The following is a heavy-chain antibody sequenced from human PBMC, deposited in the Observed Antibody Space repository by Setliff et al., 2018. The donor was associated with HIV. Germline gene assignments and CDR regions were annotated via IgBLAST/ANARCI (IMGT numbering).Heavy chain of an antibody. CDR1: GFTFSSYW. Sequence: GGSLRLSCAASGFTFSSYWMHWVRQAPGKGLEWVAVISYDGSNKYYADSVKGRFTISRDNSKNTLYLQMNSLRAEDTAVYYCARDQAVAGSVIDYWGQGTLVTVSS. D-gene: IGHD6-19*01. V-gene: IGHV3-30*03. CDR2: ISYDGSNK. CDR3: ARDQAVAGSVIDY. J-gene: IGHJ4*02.